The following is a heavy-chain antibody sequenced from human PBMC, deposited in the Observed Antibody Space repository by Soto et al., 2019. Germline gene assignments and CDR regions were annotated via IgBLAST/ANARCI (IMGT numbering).Heavy chain of an antibody. D-gene: IGHD2-8*01. CDR1: GFTFSSYS. Sequence: GGSLRLSCAASGFTFSSYSMNWVRQAPGKGLEWVSYISSSSSTIYYADSVKGRFTISRDNAKNSLYLQMNSLRDEDTAVYYCARGGYCTNGVCSRAGSDAFDIWGQGTMVT. V-gene: IGHV3-48*02. CDR2: ISSSSSTI. CDR3: ARGGYCTNGVCSRAGSDAFDI. J-gene: IGHJ3*02.